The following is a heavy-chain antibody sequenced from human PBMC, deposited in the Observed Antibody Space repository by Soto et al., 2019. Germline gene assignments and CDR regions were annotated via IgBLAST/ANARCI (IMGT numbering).Heavy chain of an antibody. CDR1: GGTFSSYA. J-gene: IGHJ3*02. CDR3: VRGRYYDSSGYSNLGPGQMLFDI. D-gene: IGHD3-22*01. CDR2: ISPIFGTA. V-gene: IGHV1-69*12. Sequence: QVQLVQSGAEVKKPGSSVKVSCKASGGTFSSYAISWVRQAPGQGLEWMGGISPIFGTANYAQKFQGRVTITADESTSTAYMELSSLRSEDTAVYYCVRGRYYDSSGYSNLGPGQMLFDIWGQGTMVTVSS.